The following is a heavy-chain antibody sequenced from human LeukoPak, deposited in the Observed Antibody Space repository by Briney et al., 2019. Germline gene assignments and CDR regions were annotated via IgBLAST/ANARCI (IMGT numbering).Heavy chain of an antibody. CDR1: GYTFTGYY. CDR3: ARPLKGNWFDP. Sequence: GASVKVSCKASGYTFTGYYMHWVRQAPGQGLEWMGWINPNSGDTNYAQQFQGRVTMTRDTSISTAYMELSRLRSDDTAVYYCARPLKGNWFDPWGQGTLVTVSS. J-gene: IGHJ5*02. D-gene: IGHD4/OR15-4a*01. V-gene: IGHV1-2*02. CDR2: INPNSGDT.